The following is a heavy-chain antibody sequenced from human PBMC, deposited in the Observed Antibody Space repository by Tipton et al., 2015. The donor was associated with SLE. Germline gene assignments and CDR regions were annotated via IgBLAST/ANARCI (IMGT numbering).Heavy chain of an antibody. J-gene: IGHJ6*03. V-gene: IGHV4-34*01. CDR2: ISHSGGA. CDR3: ARGVAGYFMYCYMDV. D-gene: IGHD5-18*01. Sequence: LRLSCAISGGSFSGYAWSWIRQSPGERLEWIGEISHSGGANYNPSLKSRATVSLDRSNNEFSLRLNSVTAADTAVYYCARGVAGYFMYCYMDVWGKGTTVTISS. CDR1: GGSFSGYA.